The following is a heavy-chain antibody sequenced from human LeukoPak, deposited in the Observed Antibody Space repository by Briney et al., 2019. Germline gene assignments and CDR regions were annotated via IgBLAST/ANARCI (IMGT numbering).Heavy chain of an antibody. V-gene: IGHV1-69*06. CDR2: IIPIFGTA. CDR3: ARDLAYYDFWSGYFDY. D-gene: IGHD3-3*01. J-gene: IGHJ4*02. CDR1: GGTFSSYA. Sequence: ASVKVSCKASGGTFSSYAISWVRQAPGQGLEWMGGIIPIFGTANYAQKFQGRVTITADKSTSTAYMELSSLRSEDTAVYYCARDLAYYDFWSGYFDYWGQGTLVTVSS.